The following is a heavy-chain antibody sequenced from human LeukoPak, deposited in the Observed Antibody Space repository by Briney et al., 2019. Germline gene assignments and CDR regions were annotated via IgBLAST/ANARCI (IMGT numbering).Heavy chain of an antibody. Sequence: ASLKVSCKASGYTFTDYYMHWVRQAPGQGLEWMGWMNPNSGNTGYAQKFQGRVTMTRNTSISTAYMELSSLRSEDTAVYYCARNLARVVVAARPDDAFDIWGQGTMVTVSS. V-gene: IGHV1-8*02. CDR1: GYTFTDYY. CDR2: MNPNSGNT. D-gene: IGHD2-15*01. J-gene: IGHJ3*02. CDR3: ARNLARVVVAARPDDAFDI.